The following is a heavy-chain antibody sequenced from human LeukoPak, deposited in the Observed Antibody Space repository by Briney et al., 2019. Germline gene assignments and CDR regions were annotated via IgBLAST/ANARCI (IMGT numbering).Heavy chain of an antibody. Sequence: GASVKVSCKASGYTFTDYYMHWVRQAPGQGFEWMGWISAYNGNTNYAQKLQGRVTLTTDTSTSTAYMELRSLRSDDAAVYYCARYCGADCFVDFDYWGQGTLVTVSS. J-gene: IGHJ4*02. CDR1: GYTFTDYY. CDR2: ISAYNGNT. D-gene: IGHD2-21*02. CDR3: ARYCGADCFVDFDY. V-gene: IGHV1-18*04.